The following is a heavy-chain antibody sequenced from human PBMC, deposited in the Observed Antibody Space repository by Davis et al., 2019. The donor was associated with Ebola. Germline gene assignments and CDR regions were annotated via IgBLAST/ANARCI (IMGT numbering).Heavy chain of an antibody. V-gene: IGHV6-1*01. CDR1: GDSVSSGG. J-gene: IGHJ6*02. Sequence: HSQTLSLTCAISGDSVSSGGWNWIRQSPSRGLEWLGRTYYSSKWYNDYAASVESRITVNPDTSKNQFSLLLSSVTPEDTAIYYCVRGWFRSGMDVWGQGTTVTVSS. CDR3: VRGWFRSGMDV. CDR2: TYYSSKWYN. D-gene: IGHD3-10*01.